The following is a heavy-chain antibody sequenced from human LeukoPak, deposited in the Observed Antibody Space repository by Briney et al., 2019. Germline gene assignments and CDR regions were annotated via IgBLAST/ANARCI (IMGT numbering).Heavy chain of an antibody. CDR3: ARSLKRWLSLYYFDY. CDR2: INPNSGGT. CDR1: GYTFTGYY. J-gene: IGHJ4*02. V-gene: IGHV1-2*02. Sequence: ASVKVSCKASGYTFTGYYMHWVRQAPGQGLEWMGWINPNSGGTNYAQKSQGRVTMTRDTSISTAYMELSRLRSDDTAVYYCARSLKRWLSLYYFDYWGQGTLVTVSS. D-gene: IGHD5-24*01.